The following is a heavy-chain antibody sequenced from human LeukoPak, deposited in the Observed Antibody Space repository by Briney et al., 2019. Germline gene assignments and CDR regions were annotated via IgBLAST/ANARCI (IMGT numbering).Heavy chain of an antibody. CDR3: AKKKRGIAVADY. CDR1: GFTFSNAW. V-gene: IGHV3-23*01. J-gene: IGHJ4*02. Sequence: GGSLRLSCAASGFTFSNAWMSWVRQAPGKGLERVSAISGSGGSTYYADSVKGRFTISRDNSKNTLYLQMNSLRAEDTAVYYCAKKKRGIAVADYWGQGTLVTVSS. CDR2: ISGSGGST. D-gene: IGHD6-19*01.